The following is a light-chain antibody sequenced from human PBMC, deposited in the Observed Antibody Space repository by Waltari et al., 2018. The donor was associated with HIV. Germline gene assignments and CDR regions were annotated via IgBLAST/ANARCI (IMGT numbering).Light chain of an antibody. CDR1: SSDVGSYNL. Sequence: QSAQTQPASVSGSPGQSITISCTGTSSDVGSYNLVSWYQQHPGKAPKLMIYEGSKRPSGVSNRFSGSKSGNTASLTISGLQAEDEADYYCCSYAGSYVVFGGGTKLTVL. CDR2: EGS. J-gene: IGLJ2*01. V-gene: IGLV2-23*01. CDR3: CSYAGSYVV.